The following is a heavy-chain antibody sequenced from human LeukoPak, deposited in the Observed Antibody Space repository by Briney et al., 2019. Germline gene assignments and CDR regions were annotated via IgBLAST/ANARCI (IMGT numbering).Heavy chain of an antibody. D-gene: IGHD5-24*01. CDR2: INDSGRRT. J-gene: IGHJ6*02. CDR1: GFIFSTYR. Sequence: GGSLRLSCAASGFIFSTYRMSWVRQAPGKGLEWVSLINDSGRRTYYADSVKGRFTVSRDNSKYTLYLQMNSLRVEDTAAYYCASSTYNYDYALDVWGQGTTVTVSS. V-gene: IGHV3-23*01. CDR3: ASSTYNYDYALDV.